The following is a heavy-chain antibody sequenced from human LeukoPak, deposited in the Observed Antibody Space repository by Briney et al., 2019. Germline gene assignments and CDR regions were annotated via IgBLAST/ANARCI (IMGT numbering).Heavy chain of an antibody. Sequence: GGSLRLSCAASGLTFHNTWMHWIRQAPGEGLVWVSCIINDGITTTYADSVKGRFTISRDNAKKTLYLQMNSLRADDTAVYYCAADGEYAFLVWGQGTMVTVSS. V-gene: IGHV3-74*01. CDR1: GLTFHNTW. D-gene: IGHD2/OR15-2a*01. J-gene: IGHJ3*01. CDR3: AADGEYAFLV. CDR2: IINDGITT.